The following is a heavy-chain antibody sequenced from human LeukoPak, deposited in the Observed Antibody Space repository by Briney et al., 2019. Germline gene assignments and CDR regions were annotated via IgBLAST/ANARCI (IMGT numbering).Heavy chain of an antibody. Sequence: SQTLSLTCAISGDSVSNKNTAWNWIRQSPSRGLEWLGRTYYRSKWHNTYAASVKSRITINPDTSKNQFSPQLNSVSPEDTAVYYCARRLTQYDCFDPWGQGILVTVSS. D-gene: IGHD2-2*01. CDR1: GDSVSNKNTA. V-gene: IGHV6-1*01. CDR3: ARRLTQYDCFDP. CDR2: TYYRSKWHN. J-gene: IGHJ5*02.